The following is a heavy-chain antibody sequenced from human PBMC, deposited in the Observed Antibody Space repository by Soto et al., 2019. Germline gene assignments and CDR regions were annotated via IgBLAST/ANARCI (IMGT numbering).Heavy chain of an antibody. V-gene: IGHV3-53*01. CDR2: LYSGGQT. J-gene: IGHJ4*02. CDR3: SKNNVAPAFVGFEY. CDR1: GFNFDNSY. D-gene: IGHD2-2*01. Sequence: TGGSLRLSCAVSGFNFDNSYMSWVRQAPGKGLEWVSILYSGGQTYYTESVRGRFTISRDISKNTLDLQMNRLTADDTAVYYCSKNNVAPAFVGFEYWGQGTLVTVS.